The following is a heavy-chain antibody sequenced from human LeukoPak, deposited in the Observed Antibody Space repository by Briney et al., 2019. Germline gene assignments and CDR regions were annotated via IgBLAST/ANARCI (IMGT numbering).Heavy chain of an antibody. V-gene: IGHV4-39*01. J-gene: IGHJ4*02. CDR1: GGSISSSSYY. D-gene: IGHD3-10*01. CDR2: IYYSGST. CDR3: ARHVRVRGPAHGNFDY. Sequence: SETLSLTCTVSGGSISSSSYYWGWIRQPPGKGLEWIGSIYYSGSTYYNPSLKSRVTISVDTSKNQFSLKLSSVTAADTAVYYCARHVRVRGPAHGNFDYWGQGTLVTVSS.